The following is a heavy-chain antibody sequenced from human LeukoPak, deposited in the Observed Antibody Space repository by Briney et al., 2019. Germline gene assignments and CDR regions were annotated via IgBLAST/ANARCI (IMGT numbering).Heavy chain of an antibody. D-gene: IGHD6-13*01. CDR1: GLTFSSHA. V-gene: IGHV3-23*01. CDR2: ISGSGGST. J-gene: IGHJ6*02. Sequence: PRGSLRLSCAASGLTFSSHAMSWVRQAPGKGLEWVSAISGSGGSTYYADSVKGRFTISRDNSKNTLYLQMNSLRAEDTAVYYCAKASPGIAAAGPYYGMDVWGQGTTVTVSS. CDR3: AKASPGIAAAGPYYGMDV.